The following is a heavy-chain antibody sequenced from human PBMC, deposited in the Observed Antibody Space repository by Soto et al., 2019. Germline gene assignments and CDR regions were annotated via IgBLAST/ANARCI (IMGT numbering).Heavy chain of an antibody. J-gene: IGHJ5*02. Sequence: SETLSLTCTVSGGSISSGGYYWSWIRQHPGKGLEWIGYIYYSGSTYYNPSLKSRVTISVDTSKNQFSLKLSSVTAADTAVYYCARKYYYDSSAWWFVLWGQGTLVTVFS. D-gene: IGHD3-22*01. CDR2: IYYSGST. V-gene: IGHV4-31*03. CDR3: ARKYYYDSSAWWFVL. CDR1: GGSISSGGYY.